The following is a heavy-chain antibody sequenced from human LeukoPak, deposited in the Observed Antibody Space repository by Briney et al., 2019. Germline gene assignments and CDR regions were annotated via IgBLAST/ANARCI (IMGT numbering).Heavy chain of an antibody. CDR1: GFTFSSYG. Sequence: GGSLRLSCAASGFTFSSYGMHWVRQAPGKGLEWVAVISYDGSNKYYADSVKGRFTISRDNAKNSLYLQMNSLRAEDTAVYYCAREGAVANYYYGLDVWGQGTTVTVSS. J-gene: IGHJ6*02. V-gene: IGHV3-30*03. D-gene: IGHD6-19*01. CDR2: ISYDGSNK. CDR3: AREGAVANYYYGLDV.